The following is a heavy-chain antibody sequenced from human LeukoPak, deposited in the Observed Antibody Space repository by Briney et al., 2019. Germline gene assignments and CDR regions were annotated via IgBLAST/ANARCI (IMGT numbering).Heavy chain of an antibody. V-gene: IGHV4-39*01. CDR1: GGSISSSSYY. D-gene: IGHD1-26*01. Sequence: SETLSLTCTVSGGSISSSSYYWGWIRQPPGKGLEWIGGIYYSGSTYYNPSLKSRVTISVDTSKNQFSLKLSSVTAADTAVYYCARLLGGAGATHYYYYGMDVWGQGTTVTVSS. J-gene: IGHJ6*02. CDR2: IYYSGST. CDR3: ARLLGGAGATHYYYYGMDV.